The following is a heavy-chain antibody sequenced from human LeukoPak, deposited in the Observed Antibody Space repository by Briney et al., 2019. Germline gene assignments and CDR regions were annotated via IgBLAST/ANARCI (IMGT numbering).Heavy chain of an antibody. J-gene: IGHJ5*02. Sequence: GGSLRLSCAASGFTFSSYAMTWVRQAPGKGLEWISYISSSGSTIYYADSVKGRFTISRDNAKNSLYLQMNSLRAEDTAVYYCVRDGRSAWFDPWGQGTLVTVSS. D-gene: IGHD1-14*01. V-gene: IGHV3-48*03. CDR3: VRDGRSAWFDP. CDR1: GFTFSSYA. CDR2: ISSSGSTI.